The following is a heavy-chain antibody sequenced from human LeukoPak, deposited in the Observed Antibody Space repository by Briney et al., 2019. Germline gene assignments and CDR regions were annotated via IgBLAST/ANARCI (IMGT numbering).Heavy chain of an antibody. J-gene: IGHJ4*02. D-gene: IGHD3-10*01. Sequence: SETLSLTCTVSGASISNYYWTWIRQPPGKGLERIGYYYYGGSTEYNPSLKSRVTISVDTFKNQFSLKLSSVTAADTAVYYCASRYGSGSYGFDFWGQGTLVTVSS. CDR1: GASISNYY. CDR3: ASRYGSGSYGFDF. CDR2: YYYGGST. V-gene: IGHV4-59*01.